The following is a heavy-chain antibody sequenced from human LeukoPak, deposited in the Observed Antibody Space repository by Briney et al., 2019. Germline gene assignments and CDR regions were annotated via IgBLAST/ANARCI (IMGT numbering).Heavy chain of an antibody. CDR2: IYYSGST. V-gene: IGHV4-61*01. CDR1: GGSISSSSYY. CDR3: ARAGSSGWYYDGYFDY. J-gene: IGHJ4*02. Sequence: PSETLSLTCTVSGGSISSSSYYWSWIRQPPGKGLEWIGYIYYSGSTNYNPSLKSRVTISVDTSKNQFSLKLSSVTAADTAVYYCARAGSSGWYYDGYFDYWGQGTLVTVSS. D-gene: IGHD6-19*01.